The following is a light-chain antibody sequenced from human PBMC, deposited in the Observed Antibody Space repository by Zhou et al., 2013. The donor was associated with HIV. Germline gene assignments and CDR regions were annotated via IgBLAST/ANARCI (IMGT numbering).Light chain of an antibody. J-gene: IGKJ1*01. V-gene: IGKV2-30*01. CDR1: QSLAYSDGNTY. Sequence: DIVMTQSPLSLPVSLGQSASISCISSQSLAYSDGNTYLNWLQQRPGQSPRRLIYRVSKRDSGVPDRFSGSGSDTNFTLKITRVEAEDVALYFCMQGMYWPPTFGQGTKVEIK. CDR3: MQGMYWPPT. CDR2: RVS.